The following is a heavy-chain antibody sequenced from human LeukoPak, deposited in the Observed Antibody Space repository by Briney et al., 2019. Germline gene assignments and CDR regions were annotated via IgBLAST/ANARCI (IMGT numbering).Heavy chain of an antibody. CDR1: GFTFDDYA. Sequence: PGRSLRLSCAASGFTFDDYAMHWVRQAPGKGLEWVSGISWNSGSIGYADSVKGRFSISRDNLRNTLYLEMSSLRAEDTAVYYCAREAMGWGSSWQLDYWGQGTLVTVSS. CDR2: ISWNSGSI. V-gene: IGHV3-9*01. CDR3: AREAMGWGSSWQLDY. D-gene: IGHD6-13*01. J-gene: IGHJ4*02.